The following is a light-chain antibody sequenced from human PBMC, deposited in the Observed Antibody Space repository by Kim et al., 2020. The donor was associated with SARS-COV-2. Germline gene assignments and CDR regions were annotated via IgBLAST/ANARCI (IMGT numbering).Light chain of an antibody. CDR1: QDIKNY. CDR2: DAS. Sequence: DIQMTQSPSSLSASVGDRVTITCRASQDIKNYLNWYQQKPGKAPKLLIYDASNSEAGVPSRFSGSGSGTDFTFIISSLQSEDVATYYCQQYDDLLALTFGGGTKVDIK. V-gene: IGKV1-33*01. J-gene: IGKJ4*01. CDR3: QQYDDLLALT.